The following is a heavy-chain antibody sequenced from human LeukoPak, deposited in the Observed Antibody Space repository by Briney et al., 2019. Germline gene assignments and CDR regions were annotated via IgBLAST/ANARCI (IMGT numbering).Heavy chain of an antibody. Sequence: SETLSLTCTVSGGSISNYYWSWIRQPPGKGLEWIAYINYSGSTNYNPSLKSRVTISVDTSKNHFSLTLSSVTAADTAVYYCARRRYYYGSGSRKKGFDPWGQGTLVTVSS. CDR2: INYSGST. V-gene: IGHV4-59*12. CDR3: ARRRYYYGSGSRKKGFDP. CDR1: GGSISNYY. J-gene: IGHJ5*02. D-gene: IGHD3-10*01.